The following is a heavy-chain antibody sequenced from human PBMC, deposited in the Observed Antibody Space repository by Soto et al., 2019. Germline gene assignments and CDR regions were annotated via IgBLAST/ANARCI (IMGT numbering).Heavy chain of an antibody. CDR1: GGTFSSYA. J-gene: IGHJ6*02. CDR3: ARDNPSYDILTGYSPYYYYGMDV. V-gene: IGHV1-69*13. CDR2: IIPIFGTA. Sequence: SLKVSCKASGGTFSSYAISWVRQAPGQGLEWMGGIIPIFGTANYAQKFQGRVTITADESTSTAYMELSSLRSEDTAVYYCARDNPSYDILTGYSPYYYYGMDVWGQGTTVTVSS. D-gene: IGHD3-9*01.